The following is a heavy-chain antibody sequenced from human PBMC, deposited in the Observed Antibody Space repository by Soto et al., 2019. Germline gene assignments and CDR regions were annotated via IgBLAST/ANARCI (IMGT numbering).Heavy chain of an antibody. Sequence: GGSLRLSCAASGFTFSSYWMSWVRQAPGTGLEWVANIKQDGSEKYYVDSVKGRFTISRDNAKNSLYLQMNSLRAEDTAVYYCARDWRSYYYDSSGYSDYWGQGTLVTVSS. CDR2: IKQDGSEK. CDR3: ARDWRSYYYDSSGYSDY. CDR1: GFTFSSYW. D-gene: IGHD3-22*01. J-gene: IGHJ4*02. V-gene: IGHV3-7*01.